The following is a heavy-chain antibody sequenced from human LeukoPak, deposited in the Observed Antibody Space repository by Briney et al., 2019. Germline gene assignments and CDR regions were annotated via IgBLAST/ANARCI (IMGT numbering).Heavy chain of an antibody. D-gene: IGHD2-2*02. CDR1: GGTLSSYA. V-gene: IGHV1-69*04. J-gene: IGHJ5*02. Sequence: SVKVSCKASGGTLSSYAISWVRQAPGQGLEWMGRIIPILGIANYAQKFQGRVTITADKSTSTAYMELSSLRSEDTAVYYCARDSVVPAAIGPWGQGTLVTVSS. CDR3: ARDSVVPAAIGP. CDR2: IIPILGIA.